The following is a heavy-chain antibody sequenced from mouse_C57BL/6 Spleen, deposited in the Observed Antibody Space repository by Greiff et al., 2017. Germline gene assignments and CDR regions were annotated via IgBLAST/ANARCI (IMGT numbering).Heavy chain of an antibody. D-gene: IGHD2-3*01. Sequence: VQLQQPGAELVKPGASVKLSCKASGYTFTSYWMHWVKQRPGQGLEWIGNIYPSDSETHYNQKFKDKATLTVDKFSSTAYMQLSSLTSEDSAVYYCARGGGYYPFYYFDYWGQGTTLTVSS. J-gene: IGHJ2*01. CDR3: ARGGGYYPFYYFDY. V-gene: IGHV1-61*01. CDR2: IYPSDSET. CDR1: GYTFTSYW.